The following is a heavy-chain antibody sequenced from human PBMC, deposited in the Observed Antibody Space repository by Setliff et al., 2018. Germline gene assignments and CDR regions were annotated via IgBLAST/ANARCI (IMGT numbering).Heavy chain of an antibody. CDR3: ERLVRYCTRVTCQRSADGDF. CDR1: GYTFNHYG. V-gene: IGHV1-18*01. Sequence: ASVKVSCKASGYTFNHYGITWVRLAPGQGLEWMGWISAHSGNTFYAPQFQGRLVMTTDTSTNTAYMELRNLTSDDTAMYFCERLVRYCTRVTCQRSADGDFWGQGTPVTVSS. D-gene: IGHD2-8*01. CDR2: ISAHSGNT. J-gene: IGHJ4*02.